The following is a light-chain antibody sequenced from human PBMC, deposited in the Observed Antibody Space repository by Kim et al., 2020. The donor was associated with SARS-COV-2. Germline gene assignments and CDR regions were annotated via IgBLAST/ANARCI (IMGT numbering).Light chain of an antibody. V-gene: IGKV3-11*01. Sequence: LSHGTRATLSCRATQGVGGFLAWYQQKPGLAPSLLIYDASNRATGIPARFSGSGSGTDFTLTISSLEPEDFAVYYCHQRSNWPLTFGGGTKVEIK. CDR3: HQRSNWPLT. J-gene: IGKJ4*01. CDR1: QGVGGF. CDR2: DAS.